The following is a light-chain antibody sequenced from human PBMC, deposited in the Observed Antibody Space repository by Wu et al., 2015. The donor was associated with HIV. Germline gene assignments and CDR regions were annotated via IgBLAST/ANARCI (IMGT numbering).Light chain of an antibody. CDR3: QLYGSSSFS. J-gene: IGKJ3*01. V-gene: IGKV3-20*01. CDR2: GAS. Sequence: EIVLTQSPGTLSLSPGERATLSCRASQSVSSSYLAWYQQKPGQAPRVLIYGASSRATSIPDRFSGSGSGTDFTLTISRLEPEDFAVYYCQLYGSSSFSSGPGTKVDIK. CDR1: QSVSSSY.